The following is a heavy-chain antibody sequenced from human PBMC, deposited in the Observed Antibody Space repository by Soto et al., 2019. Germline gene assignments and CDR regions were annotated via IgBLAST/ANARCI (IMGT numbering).Heavy chain of an antibody. V-gene: IGHV4-38-2*01. Sequence: SETLSLTCAVSGYSISSGYYWGWIRHPPGKGLEWVGGIFYTGTTYYSPSLKDRVSISVDTSKNSFSLNLTSVTAADTAVYFCERLVVVAPVANVWGQGALVTVSS. CDR2: IFYTGTT. CDR3: ERLVVVAPVANV. D-gene: IGHD2-21*01. J-gene: IGHJ4*02. CDR1: GYSISSGYY.